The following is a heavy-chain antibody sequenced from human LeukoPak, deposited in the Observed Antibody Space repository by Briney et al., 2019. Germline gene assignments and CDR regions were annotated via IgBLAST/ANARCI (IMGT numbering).Heavy chain of an antibody. V-gene: IGHV1-2*02. CDR2: INPNSGGT. CDR1: GYTFTSYY. Sequence: ASVKVSCKASGYTFTSYYMHWVRQAPGQGLEWMGWINPNSGGTNYAQKFQGRVTMTRDTSISTAYMELSRLRSDDTAVYYCARAGYCSSTSCHDAFDIWGQGTMVTVSS. D-gene: IGHD2-2*01. CDR3: ARAGYCSSTSCHDAFDI. J-gene: IGHJ3*02.